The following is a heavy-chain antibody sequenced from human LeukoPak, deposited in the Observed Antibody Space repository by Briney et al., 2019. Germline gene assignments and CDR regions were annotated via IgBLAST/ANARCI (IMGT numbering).Heavy chain of an antibody. V-gene: IGHV3-30*02. D-gene: IGHD3-22*01. CDR1: GFTFSTHG. CDR2: IRSDGSIK. CDR3: ARDLEYYYDSSGYYGAFDI. Sequence: TGGSLRLSCVASGFTFSTHGMHWVRQAPGKGLEWVAFIRSDGSIKYHADSVKGRFTISRDNSKNTLYLQMNSLRAEDTAVYYCARDLEYYYDSSGYYGAFDIWGQGTMVTVSS. J-gene: IGHJ3*02.